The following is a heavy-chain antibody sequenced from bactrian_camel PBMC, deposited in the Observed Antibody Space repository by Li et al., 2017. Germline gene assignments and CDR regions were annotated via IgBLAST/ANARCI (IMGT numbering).Heavy chain of an antibody. D-gene: IGHD5*01. CDR3: AAHPWFRGLNPGYQF. J-gene: IGHJ4*01. CDR2: VYAGGGGT. Sequence: HVQLVESGGGSVQAGGSLRLSCTASGSTSSRNCMGWFRQAPGKEREGVAVVYAGGGGTDYADSVKGRFTISQDNTKNTLYLQMDSLKPEDSAMYYCAAHPWFRGLNPGYQFWGQGTQVTVS. V-gene: IGHV3S54*01. CDR1: GSTSSRNC.